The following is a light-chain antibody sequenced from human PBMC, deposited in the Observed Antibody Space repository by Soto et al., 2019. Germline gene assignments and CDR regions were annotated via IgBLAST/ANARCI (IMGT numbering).Light chain of an antibody. J-gene: IGLJ3*02. V-gene: IGLV2-14*01. CDR2: EVT. CDR3: SSYSNSSTLGV. Sequence: QSVLTQPASVSGSPGQSITISCSGTRSDIGIFNYVSWYQQHPGKAPKLIIYEVTNRPSGVSDRFSGSKSGNTASLNISGLQADDEADYYCSSYSNSSTLGVFGGGTKLTVL. CDR1: RSDIGIFNY.